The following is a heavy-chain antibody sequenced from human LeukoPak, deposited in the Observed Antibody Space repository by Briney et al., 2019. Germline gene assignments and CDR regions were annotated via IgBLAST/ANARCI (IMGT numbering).Heavy chain of an antibody. V-gene: IGHV4-4*07. CDR3: ARVISGAFVY. Sequence: SETLSLTCTVSGGSISSYHMSWIRQPAGKGLEWIGRMYTSGKINYNPSLKSRVTMSVDTAKNQFSLKLSSVTAADTAVYYCARVISGAFVYWGQRTLVTVSS. D-gene: IGHD5-12*01. CDR1: GGSISSYH. CDR2: MYTSGKI. J-gene: IGHJ4*02.